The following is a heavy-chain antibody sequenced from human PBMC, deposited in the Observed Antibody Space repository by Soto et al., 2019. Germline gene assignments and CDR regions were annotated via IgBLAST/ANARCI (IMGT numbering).Heavy chain of an antibody. CDR2: ISRSSSDI. CDR1: GFTFSSYS. Sequence: EVQLVESGGGLVKPGGSLRLSCAASGFTFSSYSMNWVRQAPGKGLEWVSSISRSSSDIYYGDSVKGRFTISRENAKNSLSRLTNSLRGEDTAVNYCARDPNDFSGGLVADRDALDTWGQGTIVTVAS. CDR3: ARDPNDFSGGLVADRDALDT. J-gene: IGHJ3*02. V-gene: IGHV3-21*01. D-gene: IGHD3-3*01.